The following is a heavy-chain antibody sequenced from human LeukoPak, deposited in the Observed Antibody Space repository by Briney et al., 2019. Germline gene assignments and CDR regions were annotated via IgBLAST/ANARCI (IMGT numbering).Heavy chain of an antibody. V-gene: IGHV4-4*07. D-gene: IGHD2-8*01. CDR1: GGSISSYY. Sequence: SETLSLTCTVSGGSISSYYWSWIRQPAGKGLEWIGRIYTSGSTNYNPSLKSRVTISVDTSKNQFSLKLSSVTAADTAVYYCARGYCTNGVCYPGTTDAFDIWGQGTMVTVSS. CDR3: ARGYCTNGVCYPGTTDAFDI. J-gene: IGHJ3*02. CDR2: IYTSGST.